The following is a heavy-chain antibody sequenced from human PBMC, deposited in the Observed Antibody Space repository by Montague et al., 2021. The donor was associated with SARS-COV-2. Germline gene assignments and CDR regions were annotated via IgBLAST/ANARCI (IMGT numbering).Heavy chain of an antibody. CDR1: LPCVTSANQ. Sequence: SETLSLTCAVSLPCVTSANQGRLGRQPTGNALTWVGGIYHTGNTNYSPSLKNRVSISLDKSKNQLSLRLNSVTAADTAVYYCASPKEGSGYYRPFDYWGQGVLVTVSS. CDR3: ASPKEGSGYYRPFDY. J-gene: IGHJ4*02. V-gene: IGHV4-4*02. D-gene: IGHD3-22*01. CDR2: IYHTGNT.